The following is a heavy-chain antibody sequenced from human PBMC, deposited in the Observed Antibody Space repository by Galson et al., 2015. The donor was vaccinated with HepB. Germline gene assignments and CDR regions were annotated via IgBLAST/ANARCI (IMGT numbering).Heavy chain of an antibody. J-gene: IGHJ3*02. D-gene: IGHD2-15*01. CDR3: AREWYPLTMFDAFDI. V-gene: IGHV3-48*02. Sequence: SLRLSCAASGFTFSSYSMNWVRQAPGKGLEWVSHISSSSSTIYYADSVKGRFTISRDNAKNSLYLQMNSLRDEDTAVYYCAREWYPLTMFDAFDIWGQGTMVTVSS. CDR2: ISSSSSTI. CDR1: GFTFSSYS.